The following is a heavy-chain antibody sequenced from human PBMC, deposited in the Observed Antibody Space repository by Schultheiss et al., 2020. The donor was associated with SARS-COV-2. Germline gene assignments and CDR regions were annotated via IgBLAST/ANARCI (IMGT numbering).Heavy chain of an antibody. CDR3: ARDFQSDIVVVPAAREYYYYYMDV. CDR2: IYYSGST. J-gene: IGHJ6*03. D-gene: IGHD2-2*01. CDR1: GGSFSGYY. V-gene: IGHV4-34*11. Sequence: SETLSLTCAVYGGSFSGYYWSWIRQPPGKGLEWIGYIYYSGSTNYNPSLKSRVTISVDTSKNQFSLKLSSVTAADTAVYYCARDFQSDIVVVPAAREYYYYYMDVWGKGTTVTVSS.